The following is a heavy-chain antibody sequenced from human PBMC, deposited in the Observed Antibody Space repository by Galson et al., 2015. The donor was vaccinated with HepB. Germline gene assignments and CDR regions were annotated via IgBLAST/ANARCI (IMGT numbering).Heavy chain of an antibody. V-gene: IGHV1-18*01. CDR3: ARDILLWFGEFESPHYYYGMDV. J-gene: IGHJ6*02. D-gene: IGHD3-10*01. CDR1: GYTFTSYG. Sequence: SVKVSCKASGYTFTSYGISWVRQAPGQGLEWMGWTSAYNGNTNYAQKLQGRVTMTTDTSTSTAYMELRSLRSDDTAVYYCARDILLWFGEFESPHYYYGMDVWGQGTTVTVSS. CDR2: TSAYNGNT.